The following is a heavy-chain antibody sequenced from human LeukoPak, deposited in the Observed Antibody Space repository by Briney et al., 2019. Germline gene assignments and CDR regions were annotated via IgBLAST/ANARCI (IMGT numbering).Heavy chain of an antibody. CDR2: IYYSGST. Sequence: PSETLSLTCTVSGGPISSSSYYWGWIRPPPGEGLEWIGSIYYSGSTYYNPSLKSRVTISVDTSKNQFSLKLSSVTAADTAVYYCAARIAVAGGGWFDPWGQGTLVTVSS. CDR3: AARIAVAGGGWFDP. J-gene: IGHJ5*02. D-gene: IGHD6-19*01. CDR1: GGPISSSSYY. V-gene: IGHV4-39*01.